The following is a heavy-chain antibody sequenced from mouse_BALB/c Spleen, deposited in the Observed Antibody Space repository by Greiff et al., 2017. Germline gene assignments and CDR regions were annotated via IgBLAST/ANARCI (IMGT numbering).Heavy chain of an antibody. D-gene: IGHD2-10*02. V-gene: IGHV5-6-5*01. CDR2: ISSGGST. J-gene: IGHJ3*01. CDR1: GFTFSSYA. Sequence: EVKLVESGGGLVKPGGSLKLSCAASGFTFSSYAMSWVRQTPEKRLEWVASISSGGSTYYPDSVKGRFTISRDNARNILYLQMSSLRSEDTAMYYCARGQYGNYFAYWGQGTLVTGS. CDR3: ARGQYGNYFAY.